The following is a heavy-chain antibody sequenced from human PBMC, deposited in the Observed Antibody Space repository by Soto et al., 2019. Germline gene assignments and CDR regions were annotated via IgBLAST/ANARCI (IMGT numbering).Heavy chain of an antibody. D-gene: IGHD3-22*01. CDR3: AKGSYHYDSSGYYLY. CDR2: IYYSGST. J-gene: IGHJ4*02. Sequence: QVQLQESGPGLVKPSQTLSLTCTVSGGSISSGDYYWSWIRQPPGKGLEWIVYIYYSGSTYYNPSLQSRVSLSVDTSKNQFSLKLSSVTAADTAVYYCAKGSYHYDSSGYYLYCGQGTLVTVSS. CDR1: GGSISSGDYY. V-gene: IGHV4-30-4*01.